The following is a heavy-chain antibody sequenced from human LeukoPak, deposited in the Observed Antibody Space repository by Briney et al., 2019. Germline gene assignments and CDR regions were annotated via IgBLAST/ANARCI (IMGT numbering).Heavy chain of an antibody. D-gene: IGHD3-22*01. J-gene: IGHJ4*02. V-gene: IGHV5-51*01. CDR2: IYPGDSDT. Sequence: GESLQISCKGSGYSFTSYWIGWVRQMPGKGLEWMGIIYPGDSDTTYSPSFQGQVTISADQSISTAYLQWSSLKASDTAMYYCARGPEYYYDSSGYYSPWFDYWGQGTLVTVSS. CDR3: ARGPEYYYDSSGYYSPWFDY. CDR1: GYSFTSYW.